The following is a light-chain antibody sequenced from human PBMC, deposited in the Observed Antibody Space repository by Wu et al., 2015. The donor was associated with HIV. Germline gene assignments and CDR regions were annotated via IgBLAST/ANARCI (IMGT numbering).Light chain of an antibody. CDR2: GAS. V-gene: IGKV3-20*01. CDR1: QSISTAY. Sequence: EIVLTQSPGTLSLSPGDRATLSCTTSQSISTAYVAWYQQKPGQAPRLLIYGASNRATGIPGRFSGSGSGTDFTLTISRLEPEDFAVYYCQQYGSSRSFGQGTKLEIK. CDR3: QQYGSSRS. J-gene: IGKJ2*03.